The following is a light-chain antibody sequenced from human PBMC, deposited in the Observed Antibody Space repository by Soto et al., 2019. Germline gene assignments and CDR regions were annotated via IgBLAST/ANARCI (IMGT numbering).Light chain of an antibody. V-gene: IGKV4-1*01. CDR1: QSVLYSSHNKNY. Sequence: DIVMTQSPDSLAVSLGERATINCKSSQSVLYSSHNKNYLAWYQQKPGQPPKLLIYWASTRESGVPDRFSGSGSVTDFTLTISSLQAEDVAVYYCQQSYGPPGYTVGQGTKLEIK. CDR3: QQSYGPPGYT. J-gene: IGKJ2*01. CDR2: WAS.